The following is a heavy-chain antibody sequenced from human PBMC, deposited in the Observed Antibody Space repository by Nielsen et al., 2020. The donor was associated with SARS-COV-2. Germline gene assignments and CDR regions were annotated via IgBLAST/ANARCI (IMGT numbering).Heavy chain of an antibody. J-gene: IGHJ4*02. CDR1: GFTFGDYA. CDR3: AKDQTRVFDY. Sequence: GESLKISCTASGFTFGDYAMSWFRQAPGKGLEWVAVISYDGSNKYYADSVKGRFTISRDNSKNTLYLQMNSLRAEDTAVYYCAKDQTRVFDYWGQGTLVTVSS. CDR2: ISYDGSNK. V-gene: IGHV3-30*04.